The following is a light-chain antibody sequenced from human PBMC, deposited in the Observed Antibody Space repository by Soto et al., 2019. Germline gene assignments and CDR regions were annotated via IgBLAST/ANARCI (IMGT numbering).Light chain of an antibody. V-gene: IGKV1-6*01. J-gene: IGKJ4*01. CDR2: AAS. CDR1: QGIKND. Sequence: AIQMTQSPSSLSASVGDRVTITCRASQGIKNDLGWYQQKPGKAPKLLISAASSLESGVPSRFSGSGSGTDFTLTITSLQPEDFATYYCLQDYNSPLTCGGGTRVEVK. CDR3: LQDYNSPLT.